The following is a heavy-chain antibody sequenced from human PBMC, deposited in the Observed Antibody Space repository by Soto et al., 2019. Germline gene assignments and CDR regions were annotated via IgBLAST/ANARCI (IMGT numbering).Heavy chain of an antibody. V-gene: IGHV1-2*04. CDR3: ARGLYSNYVVDY. D-gene: IGHD4-4*01. CDR1: GYTFTGYY. CDR2: INPNSGGT. J-gene: IGHJ4*02. Sequence: ASVKVSCKASGYTFTGYYMHWVRQAPGQGLEWMGWINPNSGGTNYAQKFQGWVTMTRDTSISTAYMELSRLRSDDTAVYYCARGLYSNYVVDYWGQGTLVTVSS.